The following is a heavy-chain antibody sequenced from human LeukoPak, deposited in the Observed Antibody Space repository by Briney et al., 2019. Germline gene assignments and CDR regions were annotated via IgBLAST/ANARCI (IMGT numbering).Heavy chain of an antibody. Sequence: GRSLRLSCAASGFTFSSYAMHWVRQAPGKGLEWVAVISYDGSNKYYADSVKGRFTISRDNSKNTLYLQMNSLRAEDTAVYYCARGRYYDSSGYYYPGIWGQGTLVTVSS. CDR1: GFTFSSYA. J-gene: IGHJ4*02. CDR3: ARGRYYDSSGYYYPGI. V-gene: IGHV3-30-3*01. D-gene: IGHD3-22*01. CDR2: ISYDGSNK.